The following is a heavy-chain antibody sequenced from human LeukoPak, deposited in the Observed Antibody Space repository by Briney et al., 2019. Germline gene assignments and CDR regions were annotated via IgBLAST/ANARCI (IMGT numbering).Heavy chain of an antibody. Sequence: VASVKLSCKAFGYTFTGYSMHWVRQSPGQGPEWMGVISPSGGSTIYAQKFKGRVTLTRDMSTSTDYLELSSLRSEDTAVYYCARDNSVRDEAWWFNPWGQGTLVTVSS. V-gene: IGHV1-46*01. D-gene: IGHD5-24*01. J-gene: IGHJ5*02. CDR3: ARDNSVRDEAWWFNP. CDR2: ISPSGGST. CDR1: GYTFTGYS.